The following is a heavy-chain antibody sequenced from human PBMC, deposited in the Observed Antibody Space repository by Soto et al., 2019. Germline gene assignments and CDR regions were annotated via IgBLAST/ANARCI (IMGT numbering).Heavy chain of an antibody. CDR1: GFTFSSYG. J-gene: IGHJ4*02. CDR3: AKKAVAGRYFDY. CDR2: ISYDGSNK. V-gene: IGHV3-30*18. Sequence: QVQLVESGGGVVQPGRSLRLSCAASGFTFSSYGMHWVRQAPGKGLEWVAVISYDGSNKYYVDSVKGRFTISRDNSKNTLYLQMNSLRAEDTAVYYCAKKAVAGRYFDYWGQGTLVTVSS. D-gene: IGHD6-19*01.